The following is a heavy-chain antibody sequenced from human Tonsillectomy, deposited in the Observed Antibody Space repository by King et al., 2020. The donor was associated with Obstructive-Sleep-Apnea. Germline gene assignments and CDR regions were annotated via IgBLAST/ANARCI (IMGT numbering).Heavy chain of an antibody. V-gene: IGHV3-15*01. CDR3: TTDPGDYADY. CDR1: GLTFSNAL. D-gene: IGHD4-17*01. J-gene: IGHJ4*02. Sequence: VQLVESGGGLVKPGGSLRLSCAASGLTFSNALMSWVRQAPGKGLECVGRIKRKTAYGPTDYAAPVKGRFTISRDDSKNTLFLQMNALKTEDTAVYYCTTDPGDYADYWGQGTLVTVSS. CDR2: IKRKTAYGPT.